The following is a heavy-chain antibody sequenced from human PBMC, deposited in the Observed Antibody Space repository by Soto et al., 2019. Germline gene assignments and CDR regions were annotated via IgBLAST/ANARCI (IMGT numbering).Heavy chain of an antibody. CDR3: ARDSPGAGAFDI. V-gene: IGHV4-59*01. D-gene: IGHD4-17*01. CDR1: GGSISSYY. J-gene: IGHJ3*02. CDR2: IYYSGST. Sequence: ETLSLTCTVSGGSISSYYWSWIRQPPGKGLEWIGYIYYSGSTNYNPSLKSRVTISVDTSKNQFSLKLSSVTAADTAVYYCARDSPGAGAFDIWGQGTMVTVSS.